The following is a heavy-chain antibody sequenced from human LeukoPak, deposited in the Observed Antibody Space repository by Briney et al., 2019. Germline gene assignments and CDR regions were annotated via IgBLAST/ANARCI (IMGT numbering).Heavy chain of an antibody. CDR3: ERAHYSNYDYYYYMDV. J-gene: IGHJ6*03. D-gene: IGHD4-11*01. V-gene: IGHV3-7*01. CDR1: GFTFSSYW. CDR2: IKQDGSEK. Sequence: GGSLRLSCAASGFTFSSYWMSWVRQAPGKGLEWVANIKQDGSEKYYVDSVEGRFTISRDNAKNSLYLQMNSLRAEDTAVYYCERAHYSNYDYYYYMDVWGKGTTVTVSS.